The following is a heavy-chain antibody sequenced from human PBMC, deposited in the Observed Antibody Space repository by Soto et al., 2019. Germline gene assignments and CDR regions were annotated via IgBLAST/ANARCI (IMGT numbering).Heavy chain of an antibody. CDR1: GGSISSFY. Sequence: QVQLQESGPGLVKPSETLSLTCTVSGGSISSFYGIWILQPPGKGLEWIGYIHYSGNTNSNPSLQSRVTISVDTSKHQFSLKLSSVTAADTAVYYCERGLSNSAWYFDLWGRSTLVTVSS. D-gene: IGHD4-4*01. V-gene: IGHV4-59*01. CDR3: ERGLSNSAWYFDL. CDR2: IHYSGNT. J-gene: IGHJ2*01.